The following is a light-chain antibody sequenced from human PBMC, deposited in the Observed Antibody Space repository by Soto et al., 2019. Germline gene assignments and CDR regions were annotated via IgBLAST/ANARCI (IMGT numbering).Light chain of an antibody. V-gene: IGKV1-17*01. CDR2: AAS. Sequence: DIQITQSPSSLSASVEDRVIITCRASQSISNHLNWYQQKPGKAPKLLIFAASSLQSGVPSRFSGSRSGTEFTLTISSLQPEDFATYYCQQLNSYPLTFGGGTKVDIK. CDR3: QQLNSYPLT. J-gene: IGKJ4*01. CDR1: QSISNH.